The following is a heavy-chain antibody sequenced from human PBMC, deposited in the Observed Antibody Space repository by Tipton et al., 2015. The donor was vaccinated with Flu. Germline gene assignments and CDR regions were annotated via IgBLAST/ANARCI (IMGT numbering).Heavy chain of an antibody. CDR2: MYHNGGT. Sequence: TLSLPCTVSGVSMTSDSYFWGWIRQSPGKRLEWIGTMYHNGGTYFNPSLKSRVSLTLDTSKNQFSLKLKSVTAADTAVYYCARVGLLKVFGLLIPNHLDPWGQGALVTVSS. V-gene: IGHV4-39*07. D-gene: IGHD3/OR15-3a*01. CDR1: GVSMTSDSYF. J-gene: IGHJ5*02. CDR3: ARVGLLKVFGLLIPNHLDP.